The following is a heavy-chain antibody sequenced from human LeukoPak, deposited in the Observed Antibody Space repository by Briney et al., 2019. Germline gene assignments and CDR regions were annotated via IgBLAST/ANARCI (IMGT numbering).Heavy chain of an antibody. V-gene: IGHV3-48*03. CDR2: ISSSGSTI. Sequence: GXXLRLSCAASGFTFSSYEMNWVRQAPGKGLEWVSYISSSGSTIYYADSVKGRFTIYRDNAKNSLYLQMNSLRAEDTAVYYCARDFGDDAFDIWGQGTMVTVSS. D-gene: IGHD3-10*01. J-gene: IGHJ3*02. CDR1: GFTFSSYE. CDR3: ARDFGDDAFDI.